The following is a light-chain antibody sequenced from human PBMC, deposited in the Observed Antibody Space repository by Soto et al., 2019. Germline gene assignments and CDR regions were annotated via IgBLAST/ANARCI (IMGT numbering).Light chain of an antibody. CDR2: AAS. Sequence: GHRVTITCRASQSISSYLNWYQQKPGKAPKLLIYAASRLQSGVPSRFSGSGSRTDVTLTISSLQPEDFATYYCQQSYSTPPITFGQGTRLEI. CDR1: QSISSY. J-gene: IGKJ5*01. V-gene: IGKV1-39*01. CDR3: QQSYSTPPIT.